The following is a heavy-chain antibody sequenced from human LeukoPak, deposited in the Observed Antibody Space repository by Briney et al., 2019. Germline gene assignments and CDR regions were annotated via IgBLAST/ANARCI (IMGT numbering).Heavy chain of an antibody. CDR2: ISYDGSNK. CDR1: GFTFSSYA. J-gene: IGHJ4*02. CDR3: ARVGATGDY. D-gene: IGHD1-26*01. V-gene: IGHV3-30-3*01. Sequence: GGSLRLSCAASGFTFSSYAMHWVRQAPGKGLEWVAVISYDGSNKYYADSVKGRLTISRDNSKNTLYLQMNSLRAEDTAVYYCARVGATGDYWGQGTLVTVSS.